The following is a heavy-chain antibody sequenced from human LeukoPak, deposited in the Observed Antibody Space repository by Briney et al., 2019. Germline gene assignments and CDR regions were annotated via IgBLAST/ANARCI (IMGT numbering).Heavy chain of an antibody. D-gene: IGHD6-13*01. CDR2: IYPGDSDT. V-gene: IGHV5-51*01. CDR3: ARLEGSSWSSYYYYGMDV. Sequence: GESLKISCKGSGYSFTSYWIGWVRQMPGKGLEWMGIIYPGDSDTRYSPSLQGQVTISADKSISTAYLQWSSLKASDTAMYYCARLEGSSWSSYYYYGMDVWGQGTTVTVSS. J-gene: IGHJ6*02. CDR1: GYSFTSYW.